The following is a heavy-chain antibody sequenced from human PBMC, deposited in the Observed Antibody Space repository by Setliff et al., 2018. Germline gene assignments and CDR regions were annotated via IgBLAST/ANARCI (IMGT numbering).Heavy chain of an antibody. CDR1: GFTFSNYE. J-gene: IGHJ3*02. Sequence: GGSLRLSCAASGFTFSNYEMNWVRQAPGKGLEWVSAISGSGGSTYYADSVKGRFTISRDNSKNTLYLQMNSLRAEDTAVYYCARDFGGGYAAFDIWGQGTMVTVSS. V-gene: IGHV3-23*01. D-gene: IGHD5-12*01. CDR2: ISGSGGST. CDR3: ARDFGGGYAAFDI.